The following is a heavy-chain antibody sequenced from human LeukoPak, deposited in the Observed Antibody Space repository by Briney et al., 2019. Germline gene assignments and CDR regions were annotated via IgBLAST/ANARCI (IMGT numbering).Heavy chain of an antibody. CDR2: ISAYNGNT. J-gene: IGHJ6*02. Sequence: ASVKVSCMASGYTFTSYGLSWVRQAPGQGLEWMGWISAYNGNTNYAQKLQGRVTMTTDTSTSTAYMELRSLRSDDTAVYYCARDLPIDSGYDSDYYYGMDVWGQGTTVTVSS. D-gene: IGHD5-12*01. V-gene: IGHV1-18*01. CDR1: GYTFTSYG. CDR3: ARDLPIDSGYDSDYYYGMDV.